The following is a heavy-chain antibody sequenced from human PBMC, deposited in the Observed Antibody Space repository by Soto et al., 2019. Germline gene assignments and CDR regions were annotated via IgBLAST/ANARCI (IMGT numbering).Heavy chain of an antibody. J-gene: IGHJ6*02. CDR2: IIPISGTA. Sequence: QVQLVQSGAEVKKPGSSVKVSCKASGGTFSSYAISWVRQAPGQGLEWMGGIIPISGTANYAQKFQGRVTITADESMSTAYMELSSLRSEVTAVYYCARSHGSSTSLEIYYYYYYGMDVWGQGTTVTVSS. CDR3: ARSHGSSTSLEIYYYYYYGMDV. D-gene: IGHD2-2*01. CDR1: GGTFSSYA. V-gene: IGHV1-69*01.